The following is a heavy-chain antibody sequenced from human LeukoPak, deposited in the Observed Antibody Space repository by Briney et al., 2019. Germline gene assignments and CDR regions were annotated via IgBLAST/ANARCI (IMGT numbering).Heavy chain of an antibody. J-gene: IGHJ6*03. V-gene: IGHV3-30*02. Sequence: GGSLRLSCAASGFTFSSYGMHWVRQAPGKGLEWVAFIRYDGSNKYYADSVKGRFTISRDNSKNTLYLQMKSLRAEDTAVYYCAKGGGYEAQYYYYLDVWGKGTTVTISS. D-gene: IGHD5-12*01. CDR1: GFTFSSYG. CDR3: AKGGGYEAQYYYYLDV. CDR2: IRYDGSNK.